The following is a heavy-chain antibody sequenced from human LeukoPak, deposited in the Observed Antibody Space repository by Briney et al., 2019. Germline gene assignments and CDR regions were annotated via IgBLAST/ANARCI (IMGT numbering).Heavy chain of an antibody. V-gene: IGHV3-23*01. CDR3: AKRIGSCNSISCLYLDS. CDR2: ISGSGGSS. Sequence: RGSLRLSCAASGFTFSGYAMSWVRQAPGKGLEWVSTISGSGGSSYYADSVKGRFTISRDNSKNTLYLQMNSLRAEDTAVYYCAKRIGSCNSISCLYLDSWGQGTLVTVSS. D-gene: IGHD2-2*01. CDR1: GFTFSGYA. J-gene: IGHJ4*02.